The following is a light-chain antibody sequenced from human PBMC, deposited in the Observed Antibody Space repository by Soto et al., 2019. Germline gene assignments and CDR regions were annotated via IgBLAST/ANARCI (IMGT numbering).Light chain of an antibody. J-gene: IGKJ1*01. V-gene: IGKV1-5*03. CDR2: KAS. CDR3: QQYNNYWT. Sequence: DTQMTQAPSTLSASVGDRVTITCRASQGVSKWLAWYQQKPGKAPKLLIYKASSLEIGVPSRFSGSGSGTEFTLTISSLQPDDFATYYCQQYNNYWTFGQGTKVDIK. CDR1: QGVSKW.